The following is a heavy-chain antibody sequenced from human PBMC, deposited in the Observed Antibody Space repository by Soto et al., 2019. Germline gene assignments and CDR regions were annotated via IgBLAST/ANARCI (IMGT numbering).Heavy chain of an antibody. J-gene: IGHJ5*02. D-gene: IGHD3-10*01. Sequence: SETLSLTCTVSGGSISSYYWSWIRQPPGKGLEWVGYIYYSGSTNYNPSLKSRVTISVDTSKNQFSLKLSSVTAADTAVYYCARPLFGRGNWFDPWGQGTLVTVSS. CDR3: ARPLFGRGNWFDP. CDR2: IYYSGST. V-gene: IGHV4-59*01. CDR1: GGSISSYY.